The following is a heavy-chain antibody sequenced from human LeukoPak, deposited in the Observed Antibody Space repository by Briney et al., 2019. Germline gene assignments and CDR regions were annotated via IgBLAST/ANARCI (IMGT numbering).Heavy chain of an antibody. V-gene: IGHV1-2*02. Sequence: GASVKVSCKASGYTFTGYYMHWVRQAPGQGLEWMGWINPNSGGTNYAQKFQGRVTMTRDTSISTAYMELSRLRSDDTAVYYCATKARYSSDPDIDYWGQGALVTVSS. CDR2: INPNSGGT. J-gene: IGHJ4*02. CDR3: ATKARYSSDPDIDY. CDR1: GYTFTGYY. D-gene: IGHD6-25*01.